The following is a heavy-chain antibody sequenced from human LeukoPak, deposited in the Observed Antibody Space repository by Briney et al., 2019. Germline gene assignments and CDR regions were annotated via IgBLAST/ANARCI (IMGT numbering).Heavy chain of an antibody. CDR2: ITSGSKYI. Sequence: AGGSLRLSCAASGFTFGRYSMNWVRQAPGKGLEWVSSITSGSKYIFYADAVKGRFTISRDNAKNSLYLQMDSLRAEDTAVYYCATDTSGSYLDYWGQGILVTVSS. D-gene: IGHD1-26*01. J-gene: IGHJ4*02. V-gene: IGHV3-21*01. CDR3: ATDTSGSYLDY. CDR1: GFTFGRYS.